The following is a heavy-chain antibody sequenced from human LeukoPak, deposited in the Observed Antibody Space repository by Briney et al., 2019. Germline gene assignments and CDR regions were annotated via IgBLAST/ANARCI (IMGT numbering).Heavy chain of an antibody. CDR1: DDSISDYY. Sequence: SETLSLTCTVSDDSISDYYRGWIRQPPGKGLEWIGYFHNSGTSTYNPSLKSRVTISVDTSKNQFSLKLSSVTAADTAVYYCASCTMVRGVLDAFDIWGQGTMVTVSS. J-gene: IGHJ3*02. D-gene: IGHD3-10*01. CDR3: ASCTMVRGVLDAFDI. CDR2: FHNSGTS. V-gene: IGHV4-59*12.